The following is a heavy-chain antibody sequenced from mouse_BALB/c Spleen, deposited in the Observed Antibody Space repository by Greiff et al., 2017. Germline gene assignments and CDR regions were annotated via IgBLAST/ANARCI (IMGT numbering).Heavy chain of an antibody. CDR3: AIYYRYDVGFDY. V-gene: IGHV3-6*02. Sequence: EVQLVESGPGLVKPSQSLSLTCSVTGYSITSGYYWNWIRQFPGNKLEWMGYISYDGSNNYNPSLKNRISITRDTSKNQFFLKLNSVTTEDTATYYCAIYYRYDVGFDYWGQGTTLTVSS. CDR2: ISYDGSN. J-gene: IGHJ2*01. D-gene: IGHD2-14*01. CDR1: GYSITSGYY.